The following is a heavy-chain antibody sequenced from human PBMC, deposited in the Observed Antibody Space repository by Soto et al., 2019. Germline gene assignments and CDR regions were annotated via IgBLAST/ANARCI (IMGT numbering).Heavy chain of an antibody. CDR1: GFTFSNYG. J-gene: IGHJ3*01. CDR2: ISTGGEVT. D-gene: IGHD3-3*01. Sequence: EVQLLESGGGLVQPGGSLRLSCAASGFTFSNYGMSWVRQAPGKGPEWVSIISTGGEVTHYADPVKGRFASSRDNSRNTLYLQMTRLSAADTAVYYCTPGGGGSGYYDPSHLWGQGTLVTVSS. V-gene: IGHV3-23*01. CDR3: TPGGGGSGYYDPSHL.